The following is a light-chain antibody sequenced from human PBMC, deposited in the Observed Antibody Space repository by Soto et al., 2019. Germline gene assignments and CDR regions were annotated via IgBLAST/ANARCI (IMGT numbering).Light chain of an antibody. CDR2: GAS. CDR3: QQYYNWPRT. CDR1: QSVSSN. J-gene: IGKJ1*01. V-gene: IGKV3-15*01. Sequence: EIVMTQSPATLSVSPGERATLSCRASQSVSSNLAWYQQKPGQAPRLLTYGASTRATGIPARFSGSGSGTEFTLTIRSLQPEDFAVYYCQQYYNWPRTFGQGTKVDIK.